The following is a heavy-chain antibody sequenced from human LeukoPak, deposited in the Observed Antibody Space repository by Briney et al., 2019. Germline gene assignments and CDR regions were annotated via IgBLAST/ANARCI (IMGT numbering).Heavy chain of an antibody. CDR3: ARGNTYYDFWSGYSEYYYYMDV. J-gene: IGHJ6*03. CDR2: ISSSSSYI. CDR1: GFTFSSYS. V-gene: IGHV3-21*01. Sequence: PGGSLRLSCAASGFTFSSYSMNWVRQAPGKGLEWVSSISSSSSYIYYADSVKGRFTISRDNAKNSLYLQMNSLRAEDTAVYYCARGNTYYDFWSGYSEYYYYMDVWGKGTTVTVSS. D-gene: IGHD3-3*01.